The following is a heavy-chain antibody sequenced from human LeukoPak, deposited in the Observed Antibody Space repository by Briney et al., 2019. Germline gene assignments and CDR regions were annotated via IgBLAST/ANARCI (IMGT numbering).Heavy chain of an antibody. CDR2: ISSSGSTI. J-gene: IGHJ4*02. Sequence: GGSLRLSCAASGFTFSSYEMNWVRQAPGKGLEGVSYISSSGSTIYYADSVKGRFTISRDNAKNSLYLQMNSLRAEDTAVYYCARVRLRCVDYWGQGTLVTVSS. CDR3: ARVRLRCVDY. CDR1: GFTFSSYE. D-gene: IGHD4-17*01. V-gene: IGHV3-48*03.